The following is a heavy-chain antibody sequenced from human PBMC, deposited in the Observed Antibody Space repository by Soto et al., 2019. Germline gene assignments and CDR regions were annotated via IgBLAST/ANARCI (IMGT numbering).Heavy chain of an antibody. D-gene: IGHD4-4*01. J-gene: IGHJ6*03. V-gene: IGHV2-5*02. Sequence: QITLKESGPTLVKPTQTLTLTCTFSGFSLSTSGVGVGWIRQPPGKALEWLALIYWDDYKRYSPSLKTRLTITKYTSKNQVVITMTNMDPVDTATYSCACKAGDYSNYYPWYYEYYMDVWGKGTTVTVSS. CDR1: GFSLSTSGVG. CDR2: IYWDDYK. CDR3: ACKAGDYSNYYPWYYEYYMDV.